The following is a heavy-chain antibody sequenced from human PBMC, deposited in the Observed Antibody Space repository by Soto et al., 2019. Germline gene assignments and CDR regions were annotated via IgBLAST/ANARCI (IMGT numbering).Heavy chain of an antibody. D-gene: IGHD2-2*01. CDR3: AARPKYCSSTSCYDN. CDR1: GFSFNNYA. CDR2: ISSSSGYI. V-gene: IGHV3-21*01. Sequence: GGSLRLSCTASGFSFNNYAMSWVRQAPGKGLEWVSPISSSSGYIYYADSVKGRFTISRDNAKNSLYLQMNSLRAEDTAVYYCAARPKYCSSTSCYDNWGQGTLVTVSS. J-gene: IGHJ4*02.